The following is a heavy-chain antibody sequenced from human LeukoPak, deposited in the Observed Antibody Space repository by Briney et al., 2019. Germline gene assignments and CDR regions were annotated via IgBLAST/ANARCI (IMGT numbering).Heavy chain of an antibody. V-gene: IGHV1-18*01. Sequence: ASVKVSCKASGYTFTSYGISWVRQAPGQGLEWMGWISAYNGNTNYAQKLQGRVTMTTDTSTSTAYMELRSLRSDDTAVYCCARGRRQLERQMYWFDPWGQGTLVTVSS. CDR3: ARGRRQLERQMYWFDP. CDR1: GYTFTSYG. J-gene: IGHJ5*02. CDR2: ISAYNGNT. D-gene: IGHD1-1*01.